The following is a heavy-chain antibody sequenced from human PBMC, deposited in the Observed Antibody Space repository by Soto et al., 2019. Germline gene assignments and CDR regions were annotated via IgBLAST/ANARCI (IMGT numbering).Heavy chain of an antibody. V-gene: IGHV4-30-2*01. CDR3: ARVNDGGSFDY. Sequence: SETLSLTCAVSGGAISSGGYSWGWIRQPPGKGLEWIGYIYHSGSTYYNPSLKSRVTISVDRSKNQFSLKLSSVTAADTAVYYCARVNDGGSFDYWGQGTLVTVSS. J-gene: IGHJ4*02. CDR2: IYHSGST. CDR1: GGAISSGGYS. D-gene: IGHD2-15*01.